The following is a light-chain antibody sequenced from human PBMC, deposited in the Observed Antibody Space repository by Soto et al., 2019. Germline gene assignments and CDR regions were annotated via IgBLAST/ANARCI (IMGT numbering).Light chain of an antibody. Sequence: IVLTQSPYTLSLSPGEGATRSCSVSQSVSSSYLAWYQQKPGQAPRLLMSAASSRATGIPDRFSGSGSGTDFTLTISRLEAEDFAVYYCQQSSSSPITFGQVTRLEVK. CDR2: AAS. J-gene: IGKJ5*01. CDR1: QSVSSSY. V-gene: IGKV3-20*01. CDR3: QQSSSSPIT.